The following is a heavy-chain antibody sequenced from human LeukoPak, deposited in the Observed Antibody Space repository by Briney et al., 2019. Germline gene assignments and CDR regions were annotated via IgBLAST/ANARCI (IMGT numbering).Heavy chain of an antibody. CDR1: GFTFSSSW. CDR3: ATDRGYGFDY. V-gene: IGHV3-74*01. CDR2: IDSDGSDT. D-gene: IGHD5-18*01. J-gene: IGHJ4*02. Sequence: GGSLRLSCAASGFTFSSSWMHWVRQAPGKGLVWVSHIDSDGSDTTYADSVKGRFTISRDNAKNTLYLQMSSLRAEDTAVYYCATDRGYGFDYWGQGTLVTVSS.